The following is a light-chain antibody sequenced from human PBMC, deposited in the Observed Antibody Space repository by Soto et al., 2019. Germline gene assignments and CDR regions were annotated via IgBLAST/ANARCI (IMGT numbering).Light chain of an antibody. V-gene: IGLV1-40*01. J-gene: IGLJ2*01. CDR1: GSTFGAGYD. CDR3: QSYDSSSRVV. Sequence: QSVLTQPPSVSGAPGQRVTISCTGSGSTFGAGYDVHWYQQLPGTAPKLLIYDNSNRPSGVPDRFSGSKSGTSASLAISGLPAEDEADYYCQSYDSSSRVVFGGGTKLTVL. CDR2: DNS.